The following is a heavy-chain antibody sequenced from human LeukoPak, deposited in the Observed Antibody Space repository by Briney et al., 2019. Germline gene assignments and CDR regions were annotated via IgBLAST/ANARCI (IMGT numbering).Heavy chain of an antibody. D-gene: IGHD1-26*01. Sequence: GASVKVPCKASGYTFTSYGISWVRQAPGQGLEWMGWISAYNGNTNYAQKLQGRVTITADESTSTAYMELSSLRSEDTAVYYCARPRSGSYRYYYYMDVWGKGTTVTISS. V-gene: IGHV1-18*01. CDR2: ISAYNGNT. CDR3: ARPRSGSYRYYYYMDV. CDR1: GYTFTSYG. J-gene: IGHJ6*03.